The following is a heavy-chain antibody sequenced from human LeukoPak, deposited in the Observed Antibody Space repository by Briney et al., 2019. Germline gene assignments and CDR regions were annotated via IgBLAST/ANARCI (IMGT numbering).Heavy chain of an antibody. CDR1: GFTFSSYA. CDR2: ISGSGGST. Sequence: GGSLTLSCAASGFTFSSYAMSWVRQAPGKGLEWVSAISGSGGSTYYADSVKGRFTISRDNSKNTLYLQMNSLRGEDTAVYYCAKVEWELRYFDYWGQGTLVTVSS. D-gene: IGHD1-26*01. CDR3: AKVEWELRYFDY. V-gene: IGHV3-23*01. J-gene: IGHJ4*02.